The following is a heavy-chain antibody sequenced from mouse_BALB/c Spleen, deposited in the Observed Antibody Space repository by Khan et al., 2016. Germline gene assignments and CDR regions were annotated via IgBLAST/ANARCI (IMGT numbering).Heavy chain of an antibody. CDR2: ISSKSNNFET. J-gene: IGHJ4*01. V-gene: IGHV10-1*02. D-gene: IGHD1-1*01. CDR1: GFTFKTYA. CDR3: ERDAYYPYALDD. Sequence: EVQLVESGGGLVQPKGSLKLSCAASGFTFKTYAMHWVRQAPGKGLEWIARISSKSNNFETYYADSVKDRFTIYRDDSQNMLPLQLHTLQTADTAMYYYERDAYYPYALDDWGQGTSVTVSS.